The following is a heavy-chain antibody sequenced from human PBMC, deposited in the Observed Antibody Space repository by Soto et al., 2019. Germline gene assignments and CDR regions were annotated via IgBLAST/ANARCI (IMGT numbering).Heavy chain of an antibody. V-gene: IGHV3-23*01. Sequence: EVQLLESGGGLVQPGGSLRLSCAASKFTFGIHAMNWVRQTPGKGLEWVSSISGSGSSTYYADSVKGRCTISRDNSKNTLYLQMRSLRADDTAVYYCARAPVGSTWIFDYWSQGAVVTVSS. J-gene: IGHJ4*02. CDR1: KFTFGIHA. CDR2: ISGSGSST. CDR3: ARAPVGSTWIFDY. D-gene: IGHD1-26*01.